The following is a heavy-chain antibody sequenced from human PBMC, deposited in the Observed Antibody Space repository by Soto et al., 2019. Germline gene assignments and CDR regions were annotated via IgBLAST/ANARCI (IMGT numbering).Heavy chain of an antibody. CDR1: GGSISSYY. CDR3: ARVIGGYCSGGSCYPNWFDP. CDR2: IYYSGST. V-gene: IGHV4-59*01. J-gene: IGHJ5*02. Sequence: QVQLQESGPGLVKPSETLSLTCTVSGGSISSYYWSWIRQPPGKGLEWIGYIYYSGSTNYNPSLTSRVPISVDTSKHHFSLKLSSVTAADTAVYYCARVIGGYCSGGSCYPNWFDPWGQGTLVTVSS. D-gene: IGHD2-15*01.